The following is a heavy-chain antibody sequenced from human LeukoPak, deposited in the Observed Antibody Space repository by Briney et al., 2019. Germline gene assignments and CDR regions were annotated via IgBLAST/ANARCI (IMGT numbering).Heavy chain of an antibody. J-gene: IGHJ4*02. CDR3: ARDYGDQNDY. V-gene: IGHV4-34*01. CDR2: INHSGST. D-gene: IGHD4-17*01. Sequence: SETLSLTCAVYGGSFSGYYWSWIRQPPGKGLEWIGEINHSGSTNYNPSLKSRVTTSVDTSKNQFSLKLSSVTAADTAVYYCARDYGDQNDYWGQGTLVTVSS. CDR1: GGSFSGYY.